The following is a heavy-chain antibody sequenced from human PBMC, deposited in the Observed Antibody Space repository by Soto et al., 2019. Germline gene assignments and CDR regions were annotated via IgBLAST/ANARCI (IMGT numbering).Heavy chain of an antibody. CDR3: ARESSYDILTGYYQRH. J-gene: IGHJ4*02. V-gene: IGHV3-21*01. CDR1: GFTFSSYS. CDR2: ISSSSSYI. D-gene: IGHD3-9*01. Sequence: PGGSLRLSCAASGFTFSSYSMNWVRQAPGKGLEWVSSISSSSSYIYYADSVKGRFTISRDNAKNSLYLQMNSLRAEDTAVYYCARESSYDILTGYYQRHWGQGTLVTVSS.